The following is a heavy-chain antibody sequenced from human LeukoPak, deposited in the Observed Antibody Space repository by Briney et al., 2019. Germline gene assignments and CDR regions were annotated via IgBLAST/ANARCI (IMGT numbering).Heavy chain of an antibody. V-gene: IGHV3-33*01. CDR3: ARASGSYDY. D-gene: IGHD1-26*01. J-gene: IGHJ4*02. Sequence: GRSLRLSCAASGFSFSTYGMHWVRQAPGKGLEWVAVIWFDGSNKYYADSVRGRFTISRDNSKNTLYLQMNSLRVEDTAVYYCARASGSYDYWGQGTLVTVSP. CDR1: GFSFSTYG. CDR2: IWFDGSNK.